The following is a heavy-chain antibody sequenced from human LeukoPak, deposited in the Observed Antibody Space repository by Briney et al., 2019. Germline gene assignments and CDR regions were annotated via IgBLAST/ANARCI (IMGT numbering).Heavy chain of an antibody. CDR3: ARQGLGYSATVTH. CDR1: GGSISSYY. Sequence: SDTLSLTCTVSGGSISSYYWSWIRQPPGKGLEWIGYIYYSGSTNYNPSLKSRVTISVDTSKNQFSLKLSSVTAADTAVYYCARQGLGYSATVTHWGQGTLVTVSS. D-gene: IGHD4-17*01. V-gene: IGHV4-59*08. CDR2: IYYSGST. J-gene: IGHJ4*02.